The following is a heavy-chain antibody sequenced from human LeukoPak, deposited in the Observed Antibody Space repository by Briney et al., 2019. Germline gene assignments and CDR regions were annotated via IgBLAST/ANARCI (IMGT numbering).Heavy chain of an antibody. D-gene: IGHD6-13*01. CDR3: ARDPNRIAAAGRGNWFDP. V-gene: IGHV1-46*01. Sequence: GASVKVSCKASGYTFTSYHMHWVRQAPGQGLEWMGIINPSGGSTSYAQKFQGRVTMTRDTSTSTVYMELSSLRSEDTAVYYCARDPNRIAAAGRGNWFDPWGQGTLVTVSS. CDR1: GYTFTSYH. CDR2: INPSGGST. J-gene: IGHJ5*02.